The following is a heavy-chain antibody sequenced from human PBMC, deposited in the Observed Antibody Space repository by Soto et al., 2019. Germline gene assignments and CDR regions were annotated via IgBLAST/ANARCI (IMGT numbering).Heavy chain of an antibody. CDR3: TSPRSDYCGGAECWYFDL. CDR1: GFTFSGSA. CDR2: IRSKANSYAT. V-gene: IGHV3-73*01. D-gene: IGHD2-21*01. Sequence: EVQLVESGGGLVQPGGSLKLSCAASGFTFSGSAMHWVRQASGKGLEWVGRIRSKANSYATAYAASVKGRFTISRDDSKYTXXLQMNSLKAEDTAVYYCTSPRSDYCGGAECWYFDLWGRGTLVTVSS. J-gene: IGHJ2*01.